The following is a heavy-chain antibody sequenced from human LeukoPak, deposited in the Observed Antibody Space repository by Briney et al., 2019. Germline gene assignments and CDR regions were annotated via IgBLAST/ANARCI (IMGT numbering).Heavy chain of an antibody. D-gene: IGHD1-1*01. Sequence: PSETLSLTCTVSGGSISSYYWSWIRQPPGKGLEWFGYIYYSGSTNYNPSLKSRVTISVDTSKNQFSLKLSSVTAADTAVYYCARLTKSSAFDIWGQGTMVTVSS. J-gene: IGHJ3*02. CDR2: IYYSGST. V-gene: IGHV4-59*08. CDR1: GGSISSYY. CDR3: ARLTKSSAFDI.